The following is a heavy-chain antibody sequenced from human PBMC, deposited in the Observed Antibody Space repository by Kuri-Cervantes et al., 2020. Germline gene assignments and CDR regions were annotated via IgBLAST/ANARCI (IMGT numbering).Heavy chain of an antibody. CDR3: ARDILAAAGTS. D-gene: IGHD6-13*01. V-gene: IGHV3-7*01. J-gene: IGHJ4*02. CDR1: GFTFSSYA. Sequence: GGSLRLSCAASGFTFSSYAMSWVRQAPGKGLEWVANIKQDGSEKYYVDSVKGRFTISRDNAKNSLYLQMNSLRAEDTAVYYCARDILAAAGTSWGQGTLVTVSS. CDR2: IKQDGSEK.